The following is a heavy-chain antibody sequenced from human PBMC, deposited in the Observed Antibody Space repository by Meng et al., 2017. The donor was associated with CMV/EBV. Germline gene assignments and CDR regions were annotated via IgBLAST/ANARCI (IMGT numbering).Heavy chain of an antibody. CDR1: VCTLSSYA. D-gene: IGHD1-26*01. CDR2: IIPIFGTA. Sequence: SSVNVSCKASVCTLSSYAISWVRQAPGQGLEWMGGIIPIFGTANYAQKFQGRVTITTDESTSTAYMELSSLISEDTAVYYCARGLWELPRTYDYYGMDVWGQGATVTVSS. J-gene: IGHJ6*02. CDR3: ARGLWELPRTYDYYGMDV. V-gene: IGHV1-69*05.